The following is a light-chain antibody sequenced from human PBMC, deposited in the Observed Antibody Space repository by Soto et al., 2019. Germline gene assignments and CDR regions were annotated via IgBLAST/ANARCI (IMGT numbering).Light chain of an antibody. CDR3: QQYSNWPPIT. Sequence: EIVLTQSPGTLSLSPGERATLSCRASQRVNSNFLAWYQQKPGQAPRLLIYGASNRATGIPDRFSGSGSGTDFTLTISSLQSEDFAVYYCQQYSNWPPITFGQGTRLENK. CDR1: QRVNSNF. V-gene: IGKV3-20*01. CDR2: GAS. J-gene: IGKJ5*01.